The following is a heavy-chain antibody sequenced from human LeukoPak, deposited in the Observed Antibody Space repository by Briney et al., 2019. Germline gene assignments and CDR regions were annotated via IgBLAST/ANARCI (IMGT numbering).Heavy chain of an antibody. CDR1: GGTFSSYA. Sequence: SVKVSCKASGGTFSSYAISWVRQAPGQGLEWMGGIIPIFGTANYAQKFQGRVTITTDESTSTAYMELSSLRSEDTAVYYCATEVVVAATLQLGYWGQGTLVTVS. D-gene: IGHD2-15*01. CDR2: IIPIFGTA. V-gene: IGHV1-69*05. CDR3: ATEVVVAATLQLGY. J-gene: IGHJ4*02.